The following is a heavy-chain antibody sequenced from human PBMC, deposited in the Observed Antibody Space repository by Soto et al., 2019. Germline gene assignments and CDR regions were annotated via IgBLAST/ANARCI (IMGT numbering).Heavy chain of an antibody. Sequence: QPGGSLRLSCAASGFTFSSYAMSWVRQAPGKGLEWVSAISGSGGSTYYADSVKGRFTISRDNSKNTLYLQMNSLRAEDTAVYYCAKEPFPGIAVSMGFDPWGQGTLVTVSS. V-gene: IGHV3-23*01. CDR3: AKEPFPGIAVSMGFDP. CDR1: GFTFSSYA. CDR2: ISGSGGST. J-gene: IGHJ5*02. D-gene: IGHD6-19*01.